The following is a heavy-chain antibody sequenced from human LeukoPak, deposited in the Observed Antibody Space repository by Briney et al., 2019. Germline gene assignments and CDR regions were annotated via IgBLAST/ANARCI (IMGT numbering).Heavy chain of an antibody. Sequence: PSETLSLTCTVSGGSISSSSYYWSWIRQPAGKGLEWIGRIYTSGSTNYNPSLKSRVTMSVDTSKNQFSLKLSSVTAADTAVYYCARSNTLRYWFDPWGQGTLVTVSS. J-gene: IGHJ5*02. CDR2: IYTSGST. CDR3: ARSNTLRYWFDP. V-gene: IGHV4-61*02. D-gene: IGHD2-2*02. CDR1: GGSISSSSYY.